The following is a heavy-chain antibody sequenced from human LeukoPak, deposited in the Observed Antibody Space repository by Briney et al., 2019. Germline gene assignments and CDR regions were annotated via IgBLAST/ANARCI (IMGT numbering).Heavy chain of an antibody. CDR2: ISGSGGSTI. D-gene: IGHD3-10*01. Sequence: GGSLRLSCAASGFTFSSYAMSWVRQAPGKGLEWVPAISGSGGSTIYYADSVKGRFTISRDNAKNSLYLQMNSLRAEDTAVYYCARDSSIAGPLWFGPQMDWYFDLWGRGTLVTVSS. CDR1: GFTFSSYA. V-gene: IGHV3-23*01. J-gene: IGHJ2*01. CDR3: ARDSSIAGPLWFGPQMDWYFDL.